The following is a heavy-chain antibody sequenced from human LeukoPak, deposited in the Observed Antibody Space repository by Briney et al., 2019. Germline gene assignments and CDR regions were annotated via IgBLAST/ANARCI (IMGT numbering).Heavy chain of an antibody. CDR1: GFTFSSYS. V-gene: IGHV3-21*01. D-gene: IGHD5-18*01. CDR3: ARSVSARDAFDI. Sequence: PGGSLRLSCAASGFTFSSYSMNWVRQAPGKGLEWVSSISSSSSYIYYADSVKGRFTISRDNAKSSLYLQMNSLRAEDTAVYYCARSVSARDAFDIWGQGTMVTVSS. J-gene: IGHJ3*02. CDR2: ISSSSSYI.